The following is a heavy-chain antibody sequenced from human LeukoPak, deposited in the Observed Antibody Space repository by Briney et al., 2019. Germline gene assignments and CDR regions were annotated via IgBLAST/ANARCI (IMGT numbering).Heavy chain of an antibody. J-gene: IGHJ4*02. CDR3: ASYDSSGYYYSYFDY. Sequence: PGGSLRLSCAASGVTFSSYEMNWVRQAPGKGLEWVSYISSSGSTIYYADSVKGRFTISRDNAKNSLYLQMNSLRAEDTAIYYCASYDSSGYYYSYFDYWGQGTLVTVSS. CDR2: ISSSGSTI. V-gene: IGHV3-48*03. CDR1: GVTFSSYE. D-gene: IGHD3-22*01.